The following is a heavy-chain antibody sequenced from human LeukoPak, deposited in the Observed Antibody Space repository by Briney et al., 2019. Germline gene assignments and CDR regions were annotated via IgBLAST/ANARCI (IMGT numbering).Heavy chain of an antibody. CDR2: INHSGST. CDR3: ARGGATPMVLKY. CDR1: GGSFSAYY. J-gene: IGHJ4*02. Sequence: SETLSLTCAVYGGSFSAYYWSWVRQPPGRGLEWIGEINHSGSTNYSPSLKSRVTISIDTSKNQFSLNVNSVTAADTAVYYCARGGATPMVLKYWGQGTLVTVSS. D-gene: IGHD5-18*01. V-gene: IGHV4-34*01.